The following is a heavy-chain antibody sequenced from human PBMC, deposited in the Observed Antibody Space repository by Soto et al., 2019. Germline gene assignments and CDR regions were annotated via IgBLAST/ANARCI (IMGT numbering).Heavy chain of an antibody. V-gene: IGHV1-18*01. Sequence: QVQLVQSGAEVKKPGASVKVSCKASGYSFTTYGISWVRQAPGQGLEWMGWISDYNGNTNYEKKFQGRVTMTTDTPTRTAYMELKRLRSDDTAVYYCAREGYYSGSESYSPPRYYGMDVWGQGTTVTVS. CDR1: GYSFTTYG. CDR3: AREGYYSGSESYSPPRYYGMDV. D-gene: IGHD3-10*01. CDR2: ISDYNGNT. J-gene: IGHJ6*02.